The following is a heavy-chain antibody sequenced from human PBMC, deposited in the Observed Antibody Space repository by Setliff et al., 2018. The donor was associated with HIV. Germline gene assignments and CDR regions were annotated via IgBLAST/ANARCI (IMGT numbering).Heavy chain of an antibody. V-gene: IGHV3-74*03. CDR2: INSDGSST. D-gene: IGHD2-2*01. CDR1: GFTFSSYW. CDR3: ARDDCSSISCNGKSGFQH. Sequence: SGESLTISCAASGFTFSSYWMHWVRQAPGKGLVWVSHINSDGSSTTYADSVMGRFTISRDNAKNTLYLQMNSLRAEDTAVYYCARDDCSSISCNGKSGFQHWGQGTLVTVSS. J-gene: IGHJ1*01.